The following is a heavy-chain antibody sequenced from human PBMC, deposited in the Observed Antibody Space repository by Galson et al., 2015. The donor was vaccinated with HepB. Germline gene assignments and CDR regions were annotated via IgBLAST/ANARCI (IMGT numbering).Heavy chain of an antibody. CDR1: GFIFSRYA. CDR3: AKDADCSGSSCYFAEYYDGMDV. CDR2: ISGSGGST. J-gene: IGHJ6*02. D-gene: IGHD2-15*01. V-gene: IGHV3-23*01. Sequence: SLRLSCAASGFIFSRYAMSWVRQAPGKGLEWVSGISGSGGSTYYGDSVKGRFTISRDNSKNTLYVQMNSLRAEDTAVYYCAKDADCSGSSCYFAEYYDGMDVWGQGTTVTVSS.